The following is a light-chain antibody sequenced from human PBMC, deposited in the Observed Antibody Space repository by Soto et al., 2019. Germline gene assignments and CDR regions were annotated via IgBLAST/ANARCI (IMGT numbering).Light chain of an antibody. J-gene: IGKJ1*01. CDR3: QQFNSYPVT. CDR1: QGISSA. CDR2: DAS. V-gene: IGKV1-13*02. Sequence: AIQLTQSPSSLSASVGDRVTITCRASQGISSALAWYPQKPGKAPKLLIYDASSLESGVPSRFSGSGSGTDFTLTISSLQPEDFATYYCQQFNSYPVTFGQGTKVEIK.